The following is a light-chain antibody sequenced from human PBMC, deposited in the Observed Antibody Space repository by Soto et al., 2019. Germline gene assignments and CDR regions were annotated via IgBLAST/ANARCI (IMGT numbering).Light chain of an antibody. CDR3: CSYAGSRTLV. Sequence: QSALTQPASVSGSPGQSITISCTGTSSDVGTYNLVSWYQQHPGKAPKLMIYEGSKRPSGVSNRLSGSKSDNTASLTISGLQAEDEADYYCCSYAGSRTLVFGGGTKVTVL. CDR1: SSDVGTYNL. V-gene: IGLV2-23*01. J-gene: IGLJ2*01. CDR2: EGS.